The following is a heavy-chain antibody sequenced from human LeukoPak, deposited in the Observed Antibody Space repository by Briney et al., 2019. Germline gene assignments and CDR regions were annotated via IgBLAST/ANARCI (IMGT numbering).Heavy chain of an antibody. J-gene: IGHJ3*02. CDR2: ISAYNGNT. CDR3: ARDDSGGGSYYSNDAFDI. D-gene: IGHD1-26*01. V-gene: IGHV1-18*01. Sequence: ASVKVSCKASGYTFTSYGISWVRQAPGQGLEWMGWISAYNGNTNYAQKLQGRVTMTTDTSTSTAYMELRSLRSDDTAVYYCARDDSGGGSYYSNDAFDIWGQGTMVTVSS. CDR1: GYTFTSYG.